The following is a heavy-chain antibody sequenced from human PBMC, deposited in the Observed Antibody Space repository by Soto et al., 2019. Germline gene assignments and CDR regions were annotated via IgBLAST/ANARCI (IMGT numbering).Heavy chain of an antibody. Sequence: SETLSLTCTVSGGSISSGGYHWSWIRQHPGKGLEWIGYIYYSGSTYYNPSLKSRVTISVDTSKNQFSLKLSSVTAADTAVYYCARARRAAAGARFDPWGQGTLVTVSS. V-gene: IGHV4-31*03. CDR1: GGSISSGGYH. J-gene: IGHJ5*02. CDR2: IYYSGST. D-gene: IGHD6-13*01. CDR3: ARARRAAAGARFDP.